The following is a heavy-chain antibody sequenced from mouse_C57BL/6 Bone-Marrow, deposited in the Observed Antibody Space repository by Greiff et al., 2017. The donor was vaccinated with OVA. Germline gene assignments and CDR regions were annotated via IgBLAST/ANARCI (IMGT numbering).Heavy chain of an antibody. Sequence: DVQLVESGAELVRPGASVKLSCTASGFNIKDDYMHWVKQRPEQGLEWIGWIDPENGDTEYASKFQGKATITADTSSNTAYLQLSSLTSEDTAVYYCTTQLWSYFDYWGQGTTLTVAS. CDR3: TTQLWSYFDY. CDR2: IDPENGDT. V-gene: IGHV14-4*01. CDR1: GFNIKDDY. J-gene: IGHJ2*01. D-gene: IGHD1-1*02.